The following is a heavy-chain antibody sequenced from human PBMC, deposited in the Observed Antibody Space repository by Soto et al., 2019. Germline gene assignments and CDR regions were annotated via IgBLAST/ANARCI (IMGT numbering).Heavy chain of an antibody. V-gene: IGHV3-30*18. Sequence: LVESGGGVVQPGRSLTLSCAASGFSFDSYGMHWVRQAPGKGLEWVTTVSFDSKNKYYIDSVEGRFTISRDNSKKMLYLQMNSLRHEDMAVYYCAKETVEATYSFYGLDVWGPGTTVTVSS. D-gene: IGHD7-27*01. CDR3: AKETVEATYSFYGLDV. CDR1: GFSFDSYG. CDR2: VSFDSKNK. J-gene: IGHJ6*02.